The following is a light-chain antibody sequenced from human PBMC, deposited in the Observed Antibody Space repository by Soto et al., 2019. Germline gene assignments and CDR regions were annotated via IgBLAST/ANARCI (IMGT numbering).Light chain of an antibody. Sequence: IHMTHSPSTLSASVGDRVTITCRASQSISSWLAWYQQKPGKAPKLLIHDATSLESGVPSRFSGSGSGTEFTLTISRLQPDDFATYYCQQYSSYWTFAQGTKVDIK. CDR3: QQYSSYWT. J-gene: IGKJ1*01. V-gene: IGKV1-5*01. CDR2: DAT. CDR1: QSISSW.